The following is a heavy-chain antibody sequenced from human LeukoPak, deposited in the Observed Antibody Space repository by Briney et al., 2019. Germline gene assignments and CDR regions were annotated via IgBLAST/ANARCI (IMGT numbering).Heavy chain of an antibody. Sequence: GGSLRLSCAASGFTFRSYAMSWVRQAPGKGLEWVSGISVTGGTIYYADSVKGRFTISRDNAKNSLYLQMNSLRAEDTAVYYCAELGITMIGGVWGKGTTVTISS. D-gene: IGHD3-10*02. CDR3: AELGITMIGGV. V-gene: IGHV3-23*01. J-gene: IGHJ6*04. CDR2: ISVTGGTI. CDR1: GFTFRSYA.